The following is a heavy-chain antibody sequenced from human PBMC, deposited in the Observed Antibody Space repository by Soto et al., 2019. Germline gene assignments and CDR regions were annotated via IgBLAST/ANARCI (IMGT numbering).Heavy chain of an antibody. CDR3: ARDQVPAVLLGWFDP. D-gene: IGHD2-2*01. CDR2: IYYSGST. J-gene: IGHJ5*02. CDR1: GGSISSYY. V-gene: IGHV4-59*01. Sequence: PSETLSLTCTVSGGSISSYYWSRIRQPPGKGLEWIGYIYYSGSTNYNPSLKSRVTISVDTSKNQFSLKLSSVTAADTAVYYCARDQVPAVLLGWFDPWGQGTLVPVSS.